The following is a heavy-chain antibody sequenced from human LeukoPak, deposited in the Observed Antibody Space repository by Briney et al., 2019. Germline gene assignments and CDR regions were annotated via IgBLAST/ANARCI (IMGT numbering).Heavy chain of an antibody. D-gene: IGHD1-26*01. Sequence: GASVKVSCKASGYTFTGYYMHWVRQAPGQGLEWMGWINPNSGGTTYAQKFQGRVTMTRDTSISTAYMELSRLRSDDTAVYYCARGGIVGANHDAFDIWSQGTMVTVSS. CDR3: ARGGIVGANHDAFDI. CDR2: INPNSGGT. V-gene: IGHV1-2*02. CDR1: GYTFTGYY. J-gene: IGHJ3*02.